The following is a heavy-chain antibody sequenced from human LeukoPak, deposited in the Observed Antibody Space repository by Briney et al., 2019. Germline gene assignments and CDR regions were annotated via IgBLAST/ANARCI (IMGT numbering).Heavy chain of an antibody. CDR3: GILPGSGH. V-gene: IGHV3-53*01. D-gene: IGHD2-15*01. J-gene: IGHJ1*01. CDR2: IYSGGST. CDR1: GFTVSHNY. Sequence: GALRPSCAASGFTVSHNYMTWVRQAPGKGLEWVSIIYSGGSTYYADSVKGRFTISRDNSKNTLYLQMNSLRAEDTAVYYCGILPGSGHWGQGTLVTVSS.